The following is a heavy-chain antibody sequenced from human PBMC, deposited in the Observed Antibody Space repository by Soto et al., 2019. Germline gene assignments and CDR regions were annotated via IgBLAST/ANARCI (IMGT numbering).Heavy chain of an antibody. CDR3: AREAIFGVKKILVKYYFDY. Sequence: GSLRLSCAASGFTFSSYWMSWVRQAPGKGLEWVANIKQDGSEKYYVDSVKGRFTISRDNAKNSLYLQMNSLRAEDTAVYYCAREAIFGVKKILVKYYFDYWGQGTLVTVSS. CDR1: GFTFSSYW. V-gene: IGHV3-7*05. D-gene: IGHD3-3*01. CDR2: IKQDGSEK. J-gene: IGHJ4*02.